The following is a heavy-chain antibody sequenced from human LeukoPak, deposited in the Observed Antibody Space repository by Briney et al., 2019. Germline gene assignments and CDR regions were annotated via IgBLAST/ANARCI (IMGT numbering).Heavy chain of an antibody. CDR2: ISYDGSNK. Sequence: GRSLRLSCAASGFTFSSYAMHWVRQAPGKGLEWVAVISYDGSNKYYADSVKGRFTISRDNSKNTLYLQMNSLRAEDTAVYYCARDPSGSCFDYWGQGTLVTVSS. D-gene: IGHD2-15*01. J-gene: IGHJ4*02. CDR1: GFTFSSYA. CDR3: ARDPSGSCFDY. V-gene: IGHV3-30*04.